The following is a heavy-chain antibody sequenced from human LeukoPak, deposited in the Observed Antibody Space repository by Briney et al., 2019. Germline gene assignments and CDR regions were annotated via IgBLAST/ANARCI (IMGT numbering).Heavy chain of an antibody. CDR3: ARLGAYNWNDEIWFDP. J-gene: IGHJ5*02. CDR2: IYPSDSYT. D-gene: IGHD1-20*01. CDR1: GYSFTSYW. V-gene: IGHV5-10-1*01. Sequence: GESLKISCKGSGYSFTSYWIGWVRQMPGKGLEWMGIIYPSDSYTNYSPSFQGHVTISADKSISTAYLQWSSLKASDTAMYYCARLGAYNWNDEIWFDPWGQGTLVTVSS.